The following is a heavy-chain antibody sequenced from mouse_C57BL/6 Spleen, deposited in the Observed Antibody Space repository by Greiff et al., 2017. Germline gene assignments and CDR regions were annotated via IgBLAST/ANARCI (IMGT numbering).Heavy chain of an antibody. Sequence: EVQLQQSGPGLVKPSQSLSLTCSVTGYSITSGYYWNWIRQFPGNKLEWMGYISYDGSNNYNPSLKNRSSITRDTSKNQFFLKLNSVTTEDTATYYCATYYYGSSYFGYWGQGTTLTVSS. D-gene: IGHD1-1*01. CDR3: ATYYYGSSYFGY. CDR2: ISYDGSN. J-gene: IGHJ2*01. V-gene: IGHV3-6*01. CDR1: GYSITSGYY.